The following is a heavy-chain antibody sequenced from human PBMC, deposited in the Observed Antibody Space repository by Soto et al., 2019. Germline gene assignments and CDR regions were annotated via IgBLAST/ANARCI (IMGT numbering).Heavy chain of an antibody. V-gene: IGHV3-30*03. J-gene: IGHJ4*02. CDR1: GFTFSNYG. CDR3: ARDTAYDSSGYYYGSYYFDY. CDR2: ISYDGSNK. Sequence: GGSLRLSCEASGFTFSNYGTHWVRQAPGEGLEWVAHISYDGSNKYYADSVKGRFTISRDNSKNTLYLQMNSLRAEDTAVYYCARDTAYDSSGYYYGSYYFDYWGQGTLVTVSS. D-gene: IGHD3-22*01.